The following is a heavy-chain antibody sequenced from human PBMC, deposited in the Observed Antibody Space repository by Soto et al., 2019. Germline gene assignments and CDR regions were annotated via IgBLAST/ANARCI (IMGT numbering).Heavy chain of an antibody. D-gene: IGHD3-10*02. CDR2: IYPGDSDT. Sequence: GESLKISCKGSGYSFTSYWIGWVRQMPGKGLEWMGIIYPGDSDTRYSPSFQGQVTISADKSISTAYLQWSSLKASDTAMYYCASLGSGSYSDDCYYYGMDVWGQGTTVTVSS. V-gene: IGHV5-51*01. CDR3: ASLGSGSYSDDCYYYGMDV. CDR1: GYSFTSYW. J-gene: IGHJ6*02.